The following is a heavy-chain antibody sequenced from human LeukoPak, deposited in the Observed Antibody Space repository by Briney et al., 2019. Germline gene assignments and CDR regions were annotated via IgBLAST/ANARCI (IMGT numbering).Heavy chain of an antibody. CDR3: ARANCGGDCQHSMYYFDF. D-gene: IGHD2-21*02. J-gene: IGHJ4*02. V-gene: IGHV3-48*04. CDR2: ISSSGSTI. Sequence: GGSLRLSCAASGFTFRTYGMHWVRQAPGKGLEWVSYISSSGSTIYYADSVKGRFTISRDNAKNSLYLQMNSLRAEDTAVYYCARANCGGDCQHSMYYFDFWGQGTLVTVSS. CDR1: GFTFRTYG.